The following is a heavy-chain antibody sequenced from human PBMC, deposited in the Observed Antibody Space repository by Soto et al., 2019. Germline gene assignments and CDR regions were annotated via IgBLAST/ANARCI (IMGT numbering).Heavy chain of an antibody. Sequence: SETLSLTCTVSGGSISSYYWSWIRQPPGKGLEWIGYIYYSGSTNYNPSLKSRVTISVDTSKNQFSLKLSSVTAADTAVYYCARGREYSSSSEGLYFDYWGQGTLVTVSS. CDR1: GGSISSYY. J-gene: IGHJ4*02. V-gene: IGHV4-59*08. CDR3: ARGREYSSSSEGLYFDY. CDR2: IYYSGST. D-gene: IGHD6-6*01.